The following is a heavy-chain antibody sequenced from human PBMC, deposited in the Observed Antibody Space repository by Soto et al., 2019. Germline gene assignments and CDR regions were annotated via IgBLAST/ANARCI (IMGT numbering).Heavy chain of an antibody. J-gene: IGHJ4*02. V-gene: IGHV3-23*01. CDR2: ISGSGGST. CDR3: AKVPIVLVPAAIPFDY. D-gene: IGHD2-2*02. CDR1: GFTFSSYA. Sequence: PGGSLRLSCAASGFTFSSYAMSWVRQAPGKGLEWVSAISGSGGSTYYADSVKGRFTISRDNSKNTLYLQMNSLRAEDTAVYYCAKVPIVLVPAAIPFDYWGQGTLVTVSS.